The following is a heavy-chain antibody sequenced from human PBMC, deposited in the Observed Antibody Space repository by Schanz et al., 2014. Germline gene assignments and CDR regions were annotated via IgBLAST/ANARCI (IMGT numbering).Heavy chain of an antibody. J-gene: IGHJ4*02. V-gene: IGHV1-8*02. Sequence: VQLVQSGAEVKRPGASVRVSCKASGYTFTSYGISWVRQAPGQGLEWMGMINPSGGSTTYAQKFRGRVTMTRNTSMSTAYIELHILTSEDTAVYYCARGRTFDYWGQGTLVTVSS. CDR2: INPSGGST. CDR3: ARGRTFDY. CDR1: GYTFTSYG.